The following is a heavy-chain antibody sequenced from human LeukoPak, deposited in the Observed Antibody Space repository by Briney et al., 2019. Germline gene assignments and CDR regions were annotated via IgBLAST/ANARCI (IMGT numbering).Heavy chain of an antibody. J-gene: IGHJ3*01. V-gene: IGHV3-30*02. CDR1: GFTFNNCG. CDR3: AKNHDSNGYHTDDAFDL. Sequence: GGSLRLSCAASGFTFNNCGMHWVRQAPGKGLEWLAFIRYDGSNTYYADSVKGRLTISRDSSKSTLYLQMNSLRAEDTAIYYCAKNHDSNGYHTDDAFDLWGQGTMVTVSS. D-gene: IGHD3-22*01. CDR2: IRYDGSNT.